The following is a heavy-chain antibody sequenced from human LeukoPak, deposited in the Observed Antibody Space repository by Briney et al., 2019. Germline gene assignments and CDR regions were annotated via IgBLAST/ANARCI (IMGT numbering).Heavy chain of an antibody. CDR2: MNPNSGNT. CDR3: ARESTSPIGGEYFQH. Sequence: GASVKVSCKASGYTFTSYDINWVRQATGQGLEWMGWMNPNSGNTGYAQKFQGRVTITADKSTSTAYMELSSLRSEDTAVYYCARESTSPIGGEYFQHWGQGTLVTVSS. J-gene: IGHJ1*01. CDR1: GYTFTSYD. D-gene: IGHD2-15*01. V-gene: IGHV1-8*03.